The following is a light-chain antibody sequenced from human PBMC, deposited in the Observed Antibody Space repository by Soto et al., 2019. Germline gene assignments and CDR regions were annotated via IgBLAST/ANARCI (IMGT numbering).Light chain of an antibody. J-gene: IGKJ3*01. CDR1: QSIRTY. Sequence: DIQMTQSPSSLSASVGDRVTITCRASQSIRTYLHWYQDKPGRPPKLLIYTASSLQSGVPSRFTGSGSGTAFTLTISSLQPEDFATYYCQQSYSPLHTFGPGTKVEI. CDR2: TAS. CDR3: QQSYSPLHT. V-gene: IGKV1-39*01.